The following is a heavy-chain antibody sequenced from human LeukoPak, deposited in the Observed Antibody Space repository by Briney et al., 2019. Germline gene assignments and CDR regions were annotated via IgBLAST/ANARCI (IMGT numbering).Heavy chain of an antibody. CDR3: ARGVLNYYDSSGYFNWFDP. CDR2: MNPNSGNT. CDR1: GYTFTSYD. V-gene: IGHV1-8*01. Sequence: GASVKVSCKASGYTFTSYDINWVRQATGQGLEWMGWMNPNSGNTGYAQKFQGRVTMTRNTSISTAYMELSSLRSEDTAVYYCARGVLNYYDSSGYFNWFDPWGQGTLVTVSS. J-gene: IGHJ5*02. D-gene: IGHD3-22*01.